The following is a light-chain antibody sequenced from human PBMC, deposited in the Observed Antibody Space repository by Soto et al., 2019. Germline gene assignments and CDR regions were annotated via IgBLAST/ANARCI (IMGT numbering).Light chain of an antibody. Sequence: EIVLTQSPATLSLSPGERVSLSCRASQSVSSYLAWYQQKPGQAPRLLIYDASSRATDIPARFSGSGSGTDFTLTISSLEPEDFAIYYCQQRRYWPVTFGGGTKVEIK. V-gene: IGKV3-11*01. CDR2: DAS. CDR3: QQRRYWPVT. J-gene: IGKJ4*01. CDR1: QSVSSY.